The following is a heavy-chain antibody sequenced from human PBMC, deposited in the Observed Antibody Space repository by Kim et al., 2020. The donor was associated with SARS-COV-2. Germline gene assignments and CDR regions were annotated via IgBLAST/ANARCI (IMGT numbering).Heavy chain of an antibody. J-gene: IGHJ4*02. CDR2: VYYSGST. D-gene: IGHD3-22*01. CDR1: GGSITAGIYY. CDR3: ARVYRMYYDSSGYLDY. V-gene: IGHV4-31*03. Sequence: SENLSLTCTVSGGSITAGIYYWSWIRQHPGKGLEWIGYVYYSGSTYYNPSLKSRVTISVDTSKSQFSLKLSSVTAADTAVYYCARVYRMYYDSSGYLDYWGQGTLVTVSS.